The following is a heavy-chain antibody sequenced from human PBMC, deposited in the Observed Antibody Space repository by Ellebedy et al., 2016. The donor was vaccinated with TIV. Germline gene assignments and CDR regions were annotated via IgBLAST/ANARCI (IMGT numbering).Heavy chain of an antibody. D-gene: IGHD2-2*01. CDR3: ARFGSYQLFDY. J-gene: IGHJ4*02. CDR1: GYTFTSYG. CDR2: ISAYNGNT. V-gene: IGHV1-18*01. Sequence: ASVKVSCXASGYTFTSYGISWVRQAPGQGLEWMGWISAYNGNTNYAQKVQDRVTMTTDTSTSTAYMELRSLRPDDTAVYYCARFGSYQLFDYWGQGTLVTVPS.